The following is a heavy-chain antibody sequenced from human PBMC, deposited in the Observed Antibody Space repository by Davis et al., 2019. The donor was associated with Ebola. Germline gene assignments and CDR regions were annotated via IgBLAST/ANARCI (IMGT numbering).Heavy chain of an antibody. CDR1: GFTFSNYP. D-gene: IGHD6-19*01. CDR3: ARDLSGWYGLFDS. V-gene: IGHV3-64*01. Sequence: GESLKISCAASGFTFSNYPMHWVRQAPGKGLEYVSAISTNGDNTYYANSVKGRFTISRDNSKNTLYLQMGSLRPEDMAVYYCARDLSGWYGLFDSWGQGTLVTVSS. CDR2: ISTNGDNT. J-gene: IGHJ4*02.